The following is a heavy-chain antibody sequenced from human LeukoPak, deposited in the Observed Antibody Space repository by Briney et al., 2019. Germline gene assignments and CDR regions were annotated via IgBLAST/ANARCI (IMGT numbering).Heavy chain of an antibody. CDR1: GYTFTSYY. D-gene: IGHD3-3*01. CDR2: INPSGGST. Sequence: ASVKVSCKASGYTFTSYYMHWVRQAPGQGLEWMGIINPSGGSTSYAQKFQGRVTMTRDMSTSTVYMELSSLRSGDTAVYYCAREGAMTYSWSYWGQGTLVTVSS. CDR3: AREGAMTYSWSY. J-gene: IGHJ4*02. V-gene: IGHV1-46*01.